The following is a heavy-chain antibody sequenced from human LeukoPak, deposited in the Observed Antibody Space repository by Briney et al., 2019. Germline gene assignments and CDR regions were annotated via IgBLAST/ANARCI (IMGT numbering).Heavy chain of an antibody. Sequence: GGSLRLSCAASGFTFDDYAMHWVRQAPGKGLEWVSGISWNSGSMGYADSVKGRFTISRDNAKNSLYLQMNSLRAEDTALYYCAKDITSWGLEGAFDIWGQGTMVTVSS. CDR1: GFTFDDYA. CDR2: ISWNSGSM. D-gene: IGHD2-2*01. CDR3: AKDITSWGLEGAFDI. J-gene: IGHJ3*02. V-gene: IGHV3-9*01.